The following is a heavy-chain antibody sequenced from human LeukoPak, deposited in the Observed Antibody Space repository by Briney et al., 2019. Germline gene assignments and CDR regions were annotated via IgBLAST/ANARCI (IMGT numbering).Heavy chain of an antibody. CDR2: IYYSGST. Sequence: PSETLSLTCTVSGGSISSSSYYWGWIRQPPGKGLEWIGSIYYSGSTYYNPSLKSRVTISVDTSKNQYSLKLSSVTAAGTAVYYCARQNPQADYGGNYYYFDYWGQGTLVTVSS. D-gene: IGHD4-17*01. J-gene: IGHJ4*02. V-gene: IGHV4-39*01. CDR3: ARQNPQADYGGNYYYFDY. CDR1: GGSISSSSYY.